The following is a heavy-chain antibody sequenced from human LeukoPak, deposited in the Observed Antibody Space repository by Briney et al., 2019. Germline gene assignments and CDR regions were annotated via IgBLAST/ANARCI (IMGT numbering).Heavy chain of an antibody. CDR3: ARSSFLTGYYYSFDY. CDR1: GGSISSYY. J-gene: IGHJ4*02. Sequence: SDTLSLTCTVSGGSISSYYWSWIRQPAGKGLEWIGRIYTSGSTNYNPSLNSRVTITVDTSKNQFSLKLSSVTAADTAVYYCARSSFLTGYYYSFDYWGQGTLVTVSS. V-gene: IGHV4-4*07. D-gene: IGHD3-9*01. CDR2: IYTSGST.